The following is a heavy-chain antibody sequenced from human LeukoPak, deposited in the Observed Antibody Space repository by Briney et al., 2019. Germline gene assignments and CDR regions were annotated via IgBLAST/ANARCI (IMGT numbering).Heavy chain of an antibody. J-gene: IGHJ4*02. D-gene: IGHD4-17*01. CDR3: ARGVTTTVTTPGH. V-gene: IGHV3-53*01. Sequence: GGSLRLSCAASGFTVSSNYMSWVRQAPGKGLEWVSVIYSGGSTYYADSVKGRFTISRDNSKNTLYLQMNSLRAEDTAVYYCARGVTTTVTTPGHWGQGTLVTVSS. CDR1: GFTVSSNY. CDR2: IYSGGST.